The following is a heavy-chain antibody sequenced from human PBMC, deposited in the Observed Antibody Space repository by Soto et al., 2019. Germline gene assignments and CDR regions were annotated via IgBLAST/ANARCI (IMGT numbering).Heavy chain of an antibody. V-gene: IGHV4-31*01. Sequence: QVQLQESGPGLVKPSQTLSLTCTVSGGSISSGGYYWSWIRQHPGKGLEWIGYMYYSGSTYYNPSLKHQVTISLDTSKNQFPLKLSSVTAADTAVYYCARHPRMEYYGGMDVWGQGTTVTVSS. J-gene: IGHJ6*02. CDR2: MYYSGST. CDR1: GGSISSGGYY. CDR3: ARHPRMEYYGGMDV. D-gene: IGHD3-10*01.